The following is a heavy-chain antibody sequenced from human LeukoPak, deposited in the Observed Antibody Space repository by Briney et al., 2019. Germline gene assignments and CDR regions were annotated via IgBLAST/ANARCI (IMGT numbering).Heavy chain of an antibody. Sequence: GGSLRLSCAASGFIFSNYAMSWVRQVPGRGLEWVSTISSRGNSTYVADSVKGRFTISRDNSKNSLYLQMNTVRAEDTAVYYCVKGPRPDITVAHTVENWGQGTLVTVSS. CDR1: GFIFSNYA. V-gene: IGHV3-23*01. D-gene: IGHD6-19*01. J-gene: IGHJ4*02. CDR3: VKGPRPDITVAHTVEN. CDR2: ISSRGNST.